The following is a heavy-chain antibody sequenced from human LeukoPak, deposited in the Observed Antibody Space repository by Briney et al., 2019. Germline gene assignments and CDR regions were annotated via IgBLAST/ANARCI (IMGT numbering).Heavy chain of an antibody. V-gene: IGHV4-59*12. CDR2: IYYSGST. CDR1: GGSISSYY. J-gene: IGHJ4*02. D-gene: IGHD2-21*01. Sequence: TSETLSLTCTVSGGSISSYYWSWIRQPPGKGLEWIGYIYYSGSTNYNPSLKSRVTISVDTSKNQFSLKLSSVTAADTAVYYCASEIADYWGQGTLVTVSS. CDR3: ASEIADY.